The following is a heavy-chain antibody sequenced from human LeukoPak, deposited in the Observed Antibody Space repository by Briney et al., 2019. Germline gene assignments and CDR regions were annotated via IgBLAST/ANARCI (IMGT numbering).Heavy chain of an antibody. V-gene: IGHV3-48*04. CDR3: ARSLSTDFDY. J-gene: IGHJ4*02. Sequence: GGSLRLSCAASGFTFSSFGMNWVRQAPGKGLEWISYISTSSLNTIHYADSVKGRFTISRDNAKNSLFLQMNSLRAEDTAVYYCARSLSTDFDYRGQGILVTVSS. CDR1: GFTFSSFG. D-gene: IGHD5/OR15-5a*01. CDR2: ISTSSLNTI.